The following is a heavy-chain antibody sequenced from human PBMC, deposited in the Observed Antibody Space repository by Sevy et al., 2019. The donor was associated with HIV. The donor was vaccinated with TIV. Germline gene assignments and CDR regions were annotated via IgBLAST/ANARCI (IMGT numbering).Heavy chain of an antibody. D-gene: IGHD1-26*01. CDR3: TRGDPIVPPAGYYYHMDV. CDR1: GFTFDSYW. V-gene: IGHV3-74*01. Sequence: GGSLGLSCVASGFTFDSYWMHWVRQAPGKGLVWVSRINSDGSSTPYADSVKGRFTISRDNAKNTLYLQLNRLGAEDTAVYYCTRGDPIVPPAGYYYHMDVWGKGTTVTVSS. CDR2: INSDGSST. J-gene: IGHJ6*03.